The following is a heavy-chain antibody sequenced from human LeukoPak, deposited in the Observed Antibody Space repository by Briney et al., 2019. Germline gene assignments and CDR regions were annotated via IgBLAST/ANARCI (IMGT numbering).Heavy chain of an antibody. CDR1: GGSISSTNW. CDR3: ARGVLLWFGESANWFDP. CDR2: ISLTGDT. D-gene: IGHD3-10*01. Sequence: SETLSLTCGVSGGSISSTNWWSWVRQPPGQGLEWIGEISLTGDTNYNPSLKSRVTISVDRSKNQFSLKLSSVTAADTAVYYCARGVLLWFGESANWFDPWGQGTLVTVSS. J-gene: IGHJ5*02. V-gene: IGHV4-4*02.